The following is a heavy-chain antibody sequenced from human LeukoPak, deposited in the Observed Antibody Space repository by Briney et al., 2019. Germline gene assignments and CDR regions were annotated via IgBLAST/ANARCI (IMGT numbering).Heavy chain of an antibody. CDR3: ARHYYDSSGYYRDAFDI. CDR1: GSIFASDW. Sequence: RGESLSLSRERSGSIFASDWISWVRQMPGKGLEWMGMIDPSDSYTNYSPSFQGHLTISADKSISPAYLQRSSLRASDTAMYYCARHYYDSSGYYRDAFDIWGQGTMVTVSS. V-gene: IGHV5-10-1*01. J-gene: IGHJ3*02. D-gene: IGHD3-22*01. CDR2: IDPSDSYT.